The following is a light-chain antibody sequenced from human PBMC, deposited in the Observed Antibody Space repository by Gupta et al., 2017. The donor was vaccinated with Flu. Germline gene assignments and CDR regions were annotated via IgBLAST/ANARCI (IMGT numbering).Light chain of an antibody. CDR2: DAS. V-gene: IGKV3-11*01. CDR1: QSVSSY. J-gene: IGKJ3*01. Sequence: ELVLTQSPTTLSLSPGERATLSCRASQSVSSYLAWYQQKPGQAPRLLIYDASNRATGIPARFSGSGSGTDFTLTISSLEPEDFAVYYCQQRSNWPPETFGPGTKVDIK. CDR3: QQRSNWPPET.